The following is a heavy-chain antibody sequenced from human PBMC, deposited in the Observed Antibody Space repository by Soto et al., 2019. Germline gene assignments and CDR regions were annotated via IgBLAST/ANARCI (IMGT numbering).Heavy chain of an antibody. Sequence: QVQLQQWGAGLLKPSETLSLTCAVYGGSFSGYYWSWIRQPPGKGLEWIGEINHSGSTNYNPSLKSRVTISVDTSKNQFALKLSSVTAADTAVYYCARGGDYYGMDVWGQGTTVTVSS. J-gene: IGHJ6*02. V-gene: IGHV4-34*01. CDR3: ARGGDYYGMDV. CDR2: INHSGST. CDR1: GGSFSGYY. D-gene: IGHD3-10*01.